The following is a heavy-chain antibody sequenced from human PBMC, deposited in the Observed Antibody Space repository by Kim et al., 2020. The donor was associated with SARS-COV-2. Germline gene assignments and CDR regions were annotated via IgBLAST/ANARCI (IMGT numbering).Heavy chain of an antibody. CDR1: GGSISSSFNY. J-gene: IGHJ4*02. V-gene: IGHV4-39*01. CDR3: ARLPHDSSGYVDS. CDR2: VYHSGST. Sequence: SETLSLTCTVSGGSISSSFNYWGWIHQPPGKGLEWIGSVYHSGSTYDSPSLKSRVTVSVDTSKNEFSLKVTSVTAADTAVYFCARLPHDSSGYVDSWGQGILVTVSS. D-gene: IGHD3-22*01.